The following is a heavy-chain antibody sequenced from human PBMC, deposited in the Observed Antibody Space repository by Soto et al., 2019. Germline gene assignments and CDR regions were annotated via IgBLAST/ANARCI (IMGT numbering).Heavy chain of an antibody. CDR2: IWYEGSKK. V-gene: IGHV3-33*01. D-gene: IGHD4-4*01. J-gene: IGHJ5*02. CDR1: GFSFSDYG. CDR3: SRWGDYKVVGP. Sequence: QVQLVESGGGVVQPGMSLRLSCSVSGFSFSDYGLHWVRQAPGKGLEWVAVIWYEGSKKYYADSLNGRFTISRDNSKNPLYLQMGGLRVEDTAVYCCSRWGDYKVVGPWGQGDLVTVSS.